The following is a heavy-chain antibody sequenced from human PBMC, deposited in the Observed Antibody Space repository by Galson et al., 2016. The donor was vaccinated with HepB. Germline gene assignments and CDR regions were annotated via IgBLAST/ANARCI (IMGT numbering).Heavy chain of an antibody. CDR3: ARAAVVPGARMVFDP. D-gene: IGHD2-2*01. Sequence: ETLSLTCTVSGASINGSTWWTWVRQAPGRGLEWSGEIYHTGTTNNNPFLSSRFTLSIDKSRNQFSLNLTSATAADTAVYYCARAAVVPGARMVFDPWGQGTLVTVSA. V-gene: IGHV4-4*02. J-gene: IGHJ5*02. CDR1: GASINGSTW. CDR2: IYHTGTT.